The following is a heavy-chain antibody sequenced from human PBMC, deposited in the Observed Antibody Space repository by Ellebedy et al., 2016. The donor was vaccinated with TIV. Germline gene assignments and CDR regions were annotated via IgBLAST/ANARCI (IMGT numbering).Heavy chain of an antibody. Sequence: GESLKISCAASGFTFSSYWMSWVRQAPGKGLEWVANIKQDGSEKYYVDSVKGRFTISRDNAKKSLYLHMNSLRAEDTAVYYCARVRALTAAGRRGFDPWGQGTLVTVSS. CDR2: IKQDGSEK. CDR3: ARVRALTAAGRRGFDP. V-gene: IGHV3-7*01. D-gene: IGHD6-13*01. CDR1: GFTFSSYW. J-gene: IGHJ5*02.